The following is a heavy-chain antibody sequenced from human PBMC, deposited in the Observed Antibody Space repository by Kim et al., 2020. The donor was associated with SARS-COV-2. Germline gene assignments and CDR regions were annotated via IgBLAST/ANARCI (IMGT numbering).Heavy chain of an antibody. CDR2: ISNSNNNI. CDR1: GFTFRGYS. CDR3: ARDRFGVGFDS. D-gene: IGHD3-3*01. Sequence: GGSLRLSCAASGFTFRGYSMNWVRQAPGKGLELVSAISNSNNNIYYADLVEGRFTISRDNAKNTVSLQMNSLGPDDTAVFYCARDRFGVGFDSWGQGTLV. J-gene: IGHJ4*02. V-gene: IGHV3-21*01.